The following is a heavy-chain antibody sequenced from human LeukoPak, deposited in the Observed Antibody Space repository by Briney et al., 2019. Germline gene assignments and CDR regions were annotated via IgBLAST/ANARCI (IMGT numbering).Heavy chain of an antibody. CDR1: GFTFFNYG. D-gene: IGHD2-15*01. V-gene: IGHV3-23*01. J-gene: IGHJ3*02. CDR2: ISGGGGST. Sequence: GGSVRLSCAASGFTFFNYGMTWVRQVPGKGLEWVSSISGGGGSTYCADSVKGRFTISRDNSKNTLYLQMNSLRAEDTAVYYCAKDSPPDSIVVVVDPPLFGFDIWGQGTMVTVSS. CDR3: AKDSPPDSIVVVVDPPLFGFDI.